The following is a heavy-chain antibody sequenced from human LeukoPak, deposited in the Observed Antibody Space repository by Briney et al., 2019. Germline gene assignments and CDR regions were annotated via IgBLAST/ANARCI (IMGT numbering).Heavy chain of an antibody. D-gene: IGHD4-11*01. J-gene: IGHJ5*02. V-gene: IGHV1-2*02. CDR3: ARDPLPVTTLDP. CDR1: GYTFTGYY. Sequence: GASVKVSCKASGYTFTGYYTHWVRQAPGQGLEWMGWINPNSSVTHYAQKFQGRVTMTRDTSISTAYMELSGLRSDDAAVYYCARDPLPVTTLDPWGQGTLVTVSS. CDR2: INPNSSVT.